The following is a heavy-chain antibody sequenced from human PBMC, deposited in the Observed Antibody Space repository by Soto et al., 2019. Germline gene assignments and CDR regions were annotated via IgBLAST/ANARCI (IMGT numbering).Heavy chain of an antibody. D-gene: IGHD6-13*01. Sequence: QVQLVESGGGLVKPGGSLRLSCAASGFTFSDYYMSWIRQAPGKGLEWVSYISSSSSYTNYADSVKGRFTISRDNAKNTPDLQMNSLRAEDTAVYYCARDRRGIAAAGSHFDYWGQGTLVTVSS. V-gene: IGHV3-11*05. J-gene: IGHJ4*02. CDR3: ARDRRGIAAAGSHFDY. CDR1: GFTFSDYY. CDR2: ISSSSSYT.